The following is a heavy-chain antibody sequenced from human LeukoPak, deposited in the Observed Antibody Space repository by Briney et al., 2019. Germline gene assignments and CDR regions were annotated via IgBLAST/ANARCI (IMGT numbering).Heavy chain of an antibody. V-gene: IGHV3-30-3*01. CDR3: AKGGTTGGIMCYFAS. D-gene: IGHD1-14*01. Sequence: GGSLCLSCAASGFTFSRYPMFWVRQAPGGGLEWVAVMSNDGNMEYYADSVEVRFTISRDISKTSLYLKMNSLNADDTAFYDSAKGGTTGGIMCYFASWGQVTLVTAAS. CDR1: GFTFSRYP. J-gene: IGHJ4*02. CDR2: MSNDGNME.